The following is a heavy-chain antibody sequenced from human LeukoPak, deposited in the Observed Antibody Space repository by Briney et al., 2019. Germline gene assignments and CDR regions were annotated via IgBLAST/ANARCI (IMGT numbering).Heavy chain of an antibody. CDR3: ARGRYYYGSGGSRSFDY. Sequence: SETLSLTCTVSGGSISSYYWSWIRQPAGKGLEWIGRIYTSGSTNYNPSLKSRVTISVDTSKNQFSLQLASVTAADTAVYYCARGRYYYGSGGSRSFDYWGQGTLVTVSS. V-gene: IGHV4-4*07. J-gene: IGHJ4*02. CDR1: GGSISSYY. D-gene: IGHD3-10*01. CDR2: IYTSGST.